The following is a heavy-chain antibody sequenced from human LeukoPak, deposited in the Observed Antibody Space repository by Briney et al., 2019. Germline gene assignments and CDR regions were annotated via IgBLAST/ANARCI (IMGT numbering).Heavy chain of an antibody. D-gene: IGHD5-24*01. CDR3: TREKEMATINFDY. V-gene: IGHV3-49*03. J-gene: IGHJ4*02. Sequence: GGSLRLSCTASGFSFGDYTMSWFRQAPGKGLEWVGVIRSKAYGGTTEYAASVKGRFTISRDDSKSIAYLQMNSLKTEDTAVYYCTREKEMATINFDYWGQGTLVTVSS. CDR1: GFSFGDYT. CDR2: IRSKAYGGTT.